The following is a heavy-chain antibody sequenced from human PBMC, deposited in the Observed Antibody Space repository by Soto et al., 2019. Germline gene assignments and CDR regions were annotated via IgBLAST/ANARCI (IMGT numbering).Heavy chain of an antibody. V-gene: IGHV3-23*01. CDR1: GFSFSSYA. D-gene: IGHD6-19*01. CDR2: ISGSGDST. J-gene: IGHJ4*02. Sequence: EVQLLESGGGLVQPGGSLRLSCAASGFSFSSYAMNWVRQAPGKGLEWVSVISGSGDSTYYADSVKGRFTISRDNSKNTVDLQMISLRAEDTAVYYCARRSSGWYFDYWGQGTLVIVSS. CDR3: ARRSSGWYFDY.